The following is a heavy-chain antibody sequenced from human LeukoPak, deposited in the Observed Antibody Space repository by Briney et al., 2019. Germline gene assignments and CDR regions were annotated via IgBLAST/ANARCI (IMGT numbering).Heavy chain of an antibody. CDR3: ARDGGVVVVPAAITGAFDI. D-gene: IGHD2-2*01. CDR2: IYYSGST. CDR1: GGSISSYY. Sequence: PSETLSLTCTVSGGSISSYYWSWIRQPPGKGLEWIGYIYYSGSTNYNPSLKSRVTISVDTSKNQFSLKLSSVTAADTAVYYCARDGGVVVVPAAITGAFDIWGQGTMVTVSS. J-gene: IGHJ3*02. V-gene: IGHV4-59*12.